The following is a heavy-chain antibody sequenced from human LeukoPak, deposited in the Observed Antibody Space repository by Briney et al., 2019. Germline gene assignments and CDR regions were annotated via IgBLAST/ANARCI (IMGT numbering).Heavy chain of an antibody. CDR2: INPNSGGT. Sequence: ASVKVSCKASGYTFTGYYMHWVRQAPGQGLEWMGWINPNSGGTDYAQKFQGRVTMTRDTSISTAYMELSRLRSDDTAVYYCARGRRIVVVLGATRTHRDYYMDVWGKGTTVTVSS. D-gene: IGHD2-15*01. V-gene: IGHV1-2*02. J-gene: IGHJ6*03. CDR1: GYTFTGYY. CDR3: ARGRRIVVVLGATRTHRDYYMDV.